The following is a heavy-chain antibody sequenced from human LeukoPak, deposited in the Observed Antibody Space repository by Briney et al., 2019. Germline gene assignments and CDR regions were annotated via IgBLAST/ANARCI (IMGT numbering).Heavy chain of an antibody. CDR3: AKEDYVWGSYRYNYFDY. D-gene: IGHD3-16*02. Sequence: GGSLRLSCAASGFTFSNYNMNWVRQAPGKGLEWVSSISSSSSYIYYADSVKGRFTISRDNSKNRLFLQVNSLRGEDTALYYCAKEDYVWGSYRYNYFDYWGQGTLVTVSS. CDR1: GFTFSNYN. V-gene: IGHV3-21*04. CDR2: ISSSSSYI. J-gene: IGHJ4*02.